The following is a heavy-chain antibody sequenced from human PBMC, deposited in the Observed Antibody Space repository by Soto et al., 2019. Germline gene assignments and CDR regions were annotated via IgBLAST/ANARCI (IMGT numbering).Heavy chain of an antibody. CDR2: IHYSGST. Sequence: SETLSLTCTVSGGTISSYYWSWIRQPPGKGLEWIGHIHYSGSTNYNPSLESRVTISVDTSKNQLSLNLSSVTAADTAVYYCARMIRSYYYGVDVWGQGTTVTVSS. V-gene: IGHV4-59*01. J-gene: IGHJ6*02. CDR1: GGTISSYY. D-gene: IGHD3-22*01. CDR3: ARMIRSYYYGVDV.